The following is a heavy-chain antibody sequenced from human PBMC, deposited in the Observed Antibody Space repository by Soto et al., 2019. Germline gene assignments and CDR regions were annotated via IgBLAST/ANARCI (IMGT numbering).Heavy chain of an antibody. CDR3: ARSLPGTYGAFDL. D-gene: IGHD1-7*01. CDR2: ISGDGSST. J-gene: IGHJ3*01. CDR1: EFTFRSYW. Sequence: GESLRLSCAASEFTFRSYWMHWVRQSPGKGLVWVSRISGDGSSTTYADSVRGRFTISRDNAKNTVYLQMDSLRAEDTAVYYCARSLPGTYGAFDLWGQGTMVTVSS. V-gene: IGHV3-74*01.